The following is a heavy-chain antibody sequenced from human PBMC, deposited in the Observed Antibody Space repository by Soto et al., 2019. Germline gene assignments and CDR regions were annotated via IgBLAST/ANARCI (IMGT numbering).Heavy chain of an antibody. Sequence: PSETLSLTCTVSGGSISSSSYTWGWTRQPPGKGLEWIGSIYYSGTTYYNPSLKSRVTISVDTSKNQFSLILRSVTAADTAVYYCAKLAGYCSSSSCYAHYAMDVWGQGTTVT. J-gene: IGHJ6*02. D-gene: IGHD2-2*01. CDR3: AKLAGYCSSSSCYAHYAMDV. V-gene: IGHV4-39*01. CDR1: GGSISSSSYT. CDR2: IYYSGTT.